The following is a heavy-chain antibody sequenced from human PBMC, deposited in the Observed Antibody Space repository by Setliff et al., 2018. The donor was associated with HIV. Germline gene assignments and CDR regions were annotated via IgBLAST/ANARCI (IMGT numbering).Heavy chain of an antibody. CDR2: MYSGGST. Sequence: PGGSLRLSCAASGFPFSSYSMNWFRQAPGKGLEWVSIMYSGGSTYYADSVKGRFTISRDNSKDTLYLQMNTLRAEDTAVYYCAKSEGTGWIQLCPFDYWGQGTLVTVSS. CDR3: AKSEGTGWIQLCPFDY. D-gene: IGHD5-18*01. CDR1: GFPFSSYS. V-gene: IGHV3-53*01. J-gene: IGHJ4*02.